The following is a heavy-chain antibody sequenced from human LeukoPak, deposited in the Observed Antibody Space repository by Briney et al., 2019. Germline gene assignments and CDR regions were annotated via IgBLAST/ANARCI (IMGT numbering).Heavy chain of an antibody. D-gene: IGHD3-3*01. Sequence: SETLSLTCTVSGGSISSYYWNWIRQPPGKGLEWIGYIYYSGSTNYNPSLKSRVTISLNTSKNQFSLRLSSVTAADTAVYYCASPTLSGYDYWGQGTLVTVSS. CDR3: ASPTLSGYDY. CDR1: GGSISSYY. CDR2: IYYSGST. V-gene: IGHV4-59*01. J-gene: IGHJ4*02.